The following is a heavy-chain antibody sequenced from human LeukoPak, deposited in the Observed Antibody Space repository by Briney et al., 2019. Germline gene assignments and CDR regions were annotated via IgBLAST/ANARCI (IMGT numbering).Heavy chain of an antibody. D-gene: IGHD3-3*01. CDR2: IIPILGIA. CDR3: ARELSGYFDY. J-gene: IGHJ4*02. V-gene: IGHV1-69*04. Sequence: EASVKVSCKASGGTFSSYAISWVRQAPGQGLEWMGRIIPILGIANYAQKFQGRVTITADKSTSTAYMELRSLRSDDTAVYYCARELSGYFDYWGQGTLVTVSS. CDR1: GGTFSSYA.